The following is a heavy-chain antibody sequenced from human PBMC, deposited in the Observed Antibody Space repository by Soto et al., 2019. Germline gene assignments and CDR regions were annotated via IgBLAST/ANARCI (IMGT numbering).Heavy chain of an antibody. D-gene: IGHD2-8*01. V-gene: IGHV3-33*01. CDR3: ARDLGCTNGVCSYYYGMDV. CDR1: GFTFSTYG. CDR2: IWYDGINK. Sequence: QVQLVESGGGVVQPGGSLKVSYAASGFTFSTYGFHWVRQAPGKGLEWVAVIWYDGINKYFEDSVKGRFTISRDNSKNTLYLQMNSLRAEDTAVYYCARDLGCTNGVCSYYYGMDVWGQGTTVTVSS. J-gene: IGHJ6*02.